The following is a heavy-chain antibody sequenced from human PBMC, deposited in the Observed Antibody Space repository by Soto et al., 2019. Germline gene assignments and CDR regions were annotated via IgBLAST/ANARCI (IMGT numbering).Heavy chain of an antibody. V-gene: IGHV3-11*01. CDR3: ARDFPEFGVVIIGYNWFDP. Sequence: GGSLRLSCAASGFTFSDYYMSWIRQAPGKGLEWVSYISSSGSTIYYADSVKGRFTISRDNAKNSLYLQMNSLRAEDTAVYYCARDFPEFGVVIIGYNWFDPWGQGTLVTVS. D-gene: IGHD3-3*01. CDR1: GFTFSDYY. CDR2: ISSSGSTI. J-gene: IGHJ5*02.